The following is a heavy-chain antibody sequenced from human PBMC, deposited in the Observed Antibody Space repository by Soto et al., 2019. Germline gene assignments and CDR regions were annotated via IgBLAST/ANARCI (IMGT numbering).Heavy chain of an antibody. J-gene: IGHJ6*02. V-gene: IGHV4-61*01. CDR1: GGSVSSGSYY. CDR3: ARDGPYYDFWSAYYYYYGMDV. D-gene: IGHD3-3*01. Sequence: PSETLSVTCTVSGGSVSSGSYYWSWIRQPPGKGLEWIGYIYYSGSTNYNPSLKSRVTISVDTSKNQFSLKLSSVTAADTAVYYCARDGPYYDFWSAYYYYYGMDVWGQGTTVTVSS. CDR2: IYYSGST.